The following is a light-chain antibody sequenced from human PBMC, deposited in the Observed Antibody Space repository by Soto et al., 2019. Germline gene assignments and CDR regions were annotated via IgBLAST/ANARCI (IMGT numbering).Light chain of an antibody. CDR3: LQYNNWPPWT. J-gene: IGKJ1*01. CDR1: QSVSSN. Sequence: EIVMTQSPVTLSVSPGERATLSCRASQSVSSNLAWYQQKPGQAPRLLIYGASTRATGIPARFSGSGSGTEFTLTISSLQSEDFAAYYCLQYNNWPPWTFGQGIKVEIK. V-gene: IGKV3-15*01. CDR2: GAS.